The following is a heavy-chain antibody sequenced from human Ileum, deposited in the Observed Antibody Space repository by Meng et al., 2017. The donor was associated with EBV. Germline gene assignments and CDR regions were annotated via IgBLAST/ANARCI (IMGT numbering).Heavy chain of an antibody. D-gene: IGHD4-17*01. Sequence: QVQRQQWGAGLLKPSETLSLTCAVYGGPFSGYYWSWIRQPPGKGLEWIGEINHSGSTNYNPSLKSRVTISVDTSKNQFSLKLSSVTAADTAVYYCARGRGYGDYGSLYWGQGTLVTVSS. CDR3: ARGRGYGDYGSLY. CDR2: INHSGST. CDR1: GGPFSGYY. J-gene: IGHJ4*02. V-gene: IGHV4-34*01.